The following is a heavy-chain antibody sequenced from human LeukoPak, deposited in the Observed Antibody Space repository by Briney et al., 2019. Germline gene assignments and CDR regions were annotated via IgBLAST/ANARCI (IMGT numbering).Heavy chain of an antibody. V-gene: IGHV4-4*07. CDR1: GGSISSYH. J-gene: IGHJ5*02. CDR2: IYTSGST. Sequence: SETLSLICTVSGGSISSYHWSWLRQPAGKGLEWIGRIYTSGSTNYNPSLKSRVTMSIDTSKNQFSLKLSSVTAADTAVYYCARARNNWFDPWGQGALVTVSP. CDR3: ARARNNWFDP.